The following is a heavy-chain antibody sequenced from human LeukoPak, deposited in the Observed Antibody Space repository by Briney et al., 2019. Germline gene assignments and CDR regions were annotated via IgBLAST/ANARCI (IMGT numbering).Heavy chain of an antibody. CDR2: IYYSGST. J-gene: IGHJ4*02. CDR3: ARVAEVAGMVY. V-gene: IGHV4-39*07. D-gene: IGHD6-19*01. CDR1: AGSISSSSYY. Sequence: PSETLSLTCTVSAGSISSSSYYWGWIRQPPGKGLEWIGSIYYSGSTYYHPTLKSRVTISVDTSKNQFSLKLSSVTAADTAVYCCARVAEVAGMVYWGQGTLVTVSS.